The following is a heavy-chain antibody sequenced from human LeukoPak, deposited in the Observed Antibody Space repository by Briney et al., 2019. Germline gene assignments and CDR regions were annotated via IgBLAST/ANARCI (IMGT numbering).Heavy chain of an antibody. Sequence: SETLSLTCAVSGVSISSGGYSWSWSRQPPGKGLEWIGYIYHSGSTYYNPSLKSRVTISVDRSKNQFSLKLSSVTAADTAVYYCASYGDWGAFDIWGQGTMVTVSS. CDR3: ASYGDWGAFDI. J-gene: IGHJ3*02. D-gene: IGHD4-17*01. CDR1: GVSISSGGYS. CDR2: IYHSGST. V-gene: IGHV4-30-2*01.